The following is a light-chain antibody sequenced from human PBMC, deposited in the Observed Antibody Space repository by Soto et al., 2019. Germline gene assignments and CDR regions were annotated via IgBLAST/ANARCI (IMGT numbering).Light chain of an antibody. J-gene: IGLJ2*01. Sequence: QSALTQPPSVSGSPGQSVTISCTGTSSDIGSYNRVSWYQQPPGTAPKLMIYEVSNRPSGVPDRFSGSKSGNTASLTISGLQAEDVGDYYCSSYTTSGTLVFGGGTKVTVL. CDR2: EVS. V-gene: IGLV2-18*02. CDR1: SSDIGSYNR. CDR3: SSYTTSGTLV.